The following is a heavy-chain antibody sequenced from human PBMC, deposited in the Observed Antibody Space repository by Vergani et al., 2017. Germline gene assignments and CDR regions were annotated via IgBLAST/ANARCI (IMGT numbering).Heavy chain of an antibody. CDR1: GFTFSSYA. D-gene: IGHD5-12*01. Sequence: QVPLVESGGGVVQPGRSRRLSCAASGFTFSSYAMHWVRQSPGKGLEWMAVTSYDGSNKYYADSVKGRFTISRDNSKNTLFLHMNSLRTEDTAIYYCAKDGGSDWGNWIDRWGQGTLVTVSS. V-gene: IGHV3-30-3*01. CDR2: TSYDGSNK. J-gene: IGHJ5*02. CDR3: AKDGGSDWGNWIDR.